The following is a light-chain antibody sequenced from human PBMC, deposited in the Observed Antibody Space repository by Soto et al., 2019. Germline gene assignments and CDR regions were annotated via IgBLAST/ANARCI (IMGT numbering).Light chain of an antibody. CDR2: DAS. CDR3: QRRINWPLT. V-gene: IGKV3-11*01. Sequence: EIVLTQSPATLSLSPGERATLSCSASQSVSSFLAWSQKKPGQAPRLIIYDASNSASGTPTRFRGSGSGTDFTPTFCSPETEDFSFYYSQRRINWPLTFGGGTKVEIK. J-gene: IGKJ4*01. CDR1: QSVSSF.